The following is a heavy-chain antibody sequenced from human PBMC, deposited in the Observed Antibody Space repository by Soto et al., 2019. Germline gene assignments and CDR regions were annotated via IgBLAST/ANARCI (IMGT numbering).Heavy chain of an antibody. CDR1: GFTFDDYA. Sequence: GGSLRLSCAASGFTFDDYAMHWVRQIPGKGLQWVSGISWSTSSIGYGASLRGRFLISRDNANNSLYLQMNDLRPEDTALYYCGKASSSNSWSPIDYWGQGTMVTVSS. J-gene: IGHJ4*02. CDR2: ISWSTSSI. CDR3: GKASSSNSWSPIDY. D-gene: IGHD3-3*01. V-gene: IGHV3-9*01.